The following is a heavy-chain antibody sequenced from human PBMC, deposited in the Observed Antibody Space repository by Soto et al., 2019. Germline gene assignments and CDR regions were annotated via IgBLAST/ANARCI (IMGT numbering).Heavy chain of an antibody. CDR3: AREASVAALNWFDP. V-gene: IGHV3-30-3*01. Sequence: SLRLCCSPSGFTGSSDAINWVRQAPGKGLEWVAVILYDGSIEHYADSVKGRFTVSRDNSKDTVYMQMNSMTQEDTAVYYCAREASVAALNWFDPWGQGTLVTVSS. D-gene: IGHD6-6*01. CDR1: GFTGSSDA. CDR2: ILYDGSIE. J-gene: IGHJ5*02.